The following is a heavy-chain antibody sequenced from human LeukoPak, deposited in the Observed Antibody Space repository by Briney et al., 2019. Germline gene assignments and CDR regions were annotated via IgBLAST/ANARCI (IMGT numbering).Heavy chain of an antibody. J-gene: IGHJ3*02. V-gene: IGHV3-23*01. CDR2: ISGSGGST. D-gene: IGHD2-15*01. CDR1: GFTFSSYA. Sequence: GGSLRLSCAASGFTFSSYAMSWVRQAPGKGLEWVSAISGSGGSTYYADSVKGRFTISRDNSKNTLYLQMSSLRAEDTAVYYCAKVLRYCSGGSCRDAFDIWGQGTMVTVSS. CDR3: AKVLRYCSGGSCRDAFDI.